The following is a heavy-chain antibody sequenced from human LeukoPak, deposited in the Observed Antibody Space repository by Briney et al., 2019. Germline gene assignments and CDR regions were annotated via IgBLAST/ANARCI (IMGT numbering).Heavy chain of an antibody. D-gene: IGHD3-16*01. CDR3: AKPCGILLITNPQS. CDR2: ICGSGDYT. V-gene: IGHV3-23*01. Sequence: PGGALRLSRVASLFTFSPYAMSSVRQAPGRGREWVSCICGSGDYTYYADSVKGRFTISRDNSKNTLYLQMNSLRAEDTAVYYCAKPCGILLITNPQSWGQGTLVTVSS. J-gene: IGHJ5*02. CDR1: LFTFSPYA.